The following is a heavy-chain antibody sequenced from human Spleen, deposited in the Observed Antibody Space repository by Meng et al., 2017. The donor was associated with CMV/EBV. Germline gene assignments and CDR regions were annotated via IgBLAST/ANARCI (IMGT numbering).Heavy chain of an antibody. J-gene: IGHJ4*02. CDR2: IDRSSSYM. CDR3: ARVCDY. CDR1: GFTFRSYS. V-gene: IGHV3-21*05. Sequence: LSLTCAASGFTFRSYSMNWIRQAPGKGPEWVSFIDRSSSYMYYADSVKGRFTISRDNAKNALYLQMNSLRVEDTAVYYCARVCDYWGQGSLVTVSS.